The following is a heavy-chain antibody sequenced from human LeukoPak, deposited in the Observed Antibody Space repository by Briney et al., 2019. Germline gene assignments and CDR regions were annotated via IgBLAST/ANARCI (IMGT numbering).Heavy chain of an antibody. Sequence: PSQTLSLTCTVSGGSISSSSYYWGWIRQPPGKGLEWIGSIYYSGSTYYNPSLKSRVTISVDTSKNQFSLKLSSVTAADTAVYYCARFYGSGRVDYWGQGTLVTVSS. CDR3: ARFYGSGRVDY. D-gene: IGHD3-10*01. CDR1: GGSISSSSYY. J-gene: IGHJ4*02. CDR2: IYYSGST. V-gene: IGHV4-39*01.